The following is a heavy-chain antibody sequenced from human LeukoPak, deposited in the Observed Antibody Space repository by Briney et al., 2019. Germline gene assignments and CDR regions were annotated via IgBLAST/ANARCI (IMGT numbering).Heavy chain of an antibody. Sequence: WETLSLTCTVSGGSISSYYWSWIRQPPGMGLEWIGYIYYSGSTNYNPSLKSRVTISVDTSKNQFSLKLSSVTAADTAVYYCASGHSKDAFDIWGQGTMVTVSS. J-gene: IGHJ3*02. D-gene: IGHD2-21*01. V-gene: IGHV4-59*01. CDR1: GGSISSYY. CDR3: ASGHSKDAFDI. CDR2: IYYSGST.